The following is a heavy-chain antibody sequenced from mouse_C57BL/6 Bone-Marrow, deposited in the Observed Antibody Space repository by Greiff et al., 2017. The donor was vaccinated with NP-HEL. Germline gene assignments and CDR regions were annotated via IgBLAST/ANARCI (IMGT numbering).Heavy chain of an antibody. Sequence: EVHLVESGGDLVKPGGSLKLSCAASGFTFSSYGMSWVRPTPDKRLEWVATISSGGSYTYYPDSVKGRFTISRDNAKNTLYLQMSSLKSEDTAMYYCARHTHPYYFDYWGQGTTLTVSS. CDR3: ARHTHPYYFDY. CDR2: ISSGGSYT. CDR1: GFTFSSYG. V-gene: IGHV5-6*01. J-gene: IGHJ2*01.